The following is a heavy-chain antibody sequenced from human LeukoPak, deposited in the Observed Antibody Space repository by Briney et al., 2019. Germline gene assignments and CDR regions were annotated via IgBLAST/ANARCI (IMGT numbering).Heavy chain of an antibody. CDR2: IYYSGST. Sequence: PPQTLSLTCTVSGGSISSGGYYWSWIRQHPGKGLEWIGYIYYSGSTYYNPSLKSRVTISVDTSKNQFSLKLSSVTAADTAVYYCAREIYGDYGYFDYWGQGTLVTVSS. D-gene: IGHD4-17*01. V-gene: IGHV4-31*03. CDR3: AREIYGDYGYFDY. CDR1: GGSISSGGYY. J-gene: IGHJ4*02.